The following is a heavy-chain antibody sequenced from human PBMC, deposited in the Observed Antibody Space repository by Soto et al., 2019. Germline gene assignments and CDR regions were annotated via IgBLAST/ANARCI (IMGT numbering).Heavy chain of an antibody. CDR2: ISTYNT. J-gene: IGHJ4*02. D-gene: IGHD5-18*01. CDR1: GFSFNTYG. V-gene: IGHV1-18*04. Sequence: QVHLVQSGAEVKKPGASVKVSCKASGFSFNTYGITWVRQAPGQGPEWMGWISTYNTKYAQKFEGRVTMTTDTVTTDTSTTIAYMELMSLRPDDTAVYYCARVYDSYGWGGFDYWGQGTLVTVSS. CDR3: ARVYDSYGWGGFDY.